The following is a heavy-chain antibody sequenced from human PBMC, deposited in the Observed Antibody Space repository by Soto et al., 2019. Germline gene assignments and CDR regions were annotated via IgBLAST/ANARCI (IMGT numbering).Heavy chain of an antibody. Sequence: LRLSFVASGFAFGNYVMIWVRQAPGKGLEWVSSITDSSDYIYYADSVKGRFTISRDNAKNSLHLQMNGLRADDTAVYYCAREGATQSSPDYWGQGTLVTVSS. J-gene: IGHJ4*02. CDR1: GFAFGNYV. CDR2: ITDSSDYI. D-gene: IGHD1-26*01. V-gene: IGHV3-21*01. CDR3: AREGATQSSPDY.